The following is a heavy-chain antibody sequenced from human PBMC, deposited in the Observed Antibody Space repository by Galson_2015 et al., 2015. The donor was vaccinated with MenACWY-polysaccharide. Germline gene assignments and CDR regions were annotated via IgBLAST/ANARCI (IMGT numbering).Heavy chain of an antibody. CDR3: ATDSSRPLVGAPVSRFEY. D-gene: IGHD1-26*01. Sequence: SLRLSCAASGFIFSNYGMHWVRQAPGKGLEWVSFVPDDGSNEYYADSVRGRFIFSRDNSKNTVSLEMNSLRPEDTAVYYCATDSSRPLVGAPVSRFEYWGQGTVVTVSS. CDR1: GFIFSNYG. J-gene: IGHJ4*02. CDR2: VPDDGSNE. V-gene: IGHV3-30*02.